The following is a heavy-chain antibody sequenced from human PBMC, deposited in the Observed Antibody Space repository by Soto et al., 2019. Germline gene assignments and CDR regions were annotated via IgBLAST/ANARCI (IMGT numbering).Heavy chain of an antibody. CDR1: GFTFSSYS. Sequence: PGGSLRLSCAASGFTFSSYSMNWVRQAPGKGLEWVSSISSSSSYIYYADSVKGRFTISRDNAKNSLYLQMNSLRAEDTAVYYCARDRGLYAARPEGSWGQGTLVTVS. CDR3: ARDRGLYAARPEGS. J-gene: IGHJ5*02. D-gene: IGHD6-6*01. V-gene: IGHV3-21*01. CDR2: ISSSSSYI.